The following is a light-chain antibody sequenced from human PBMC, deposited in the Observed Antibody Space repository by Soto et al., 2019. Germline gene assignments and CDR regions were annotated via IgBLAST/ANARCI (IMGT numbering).Light chain of an antibody. V-gene: IGLV2-8*01. Sequence: QSALTQPPSASGSPGQSVTISCTGTSSDVGGYNYVSWYQHHPGKAPKLMISEVTNRPSGVPDRFSGSKSGNTASLTVSGLQAEDEADYYCTSYSGSNTPYVFGTVTKLTVL. J-gene: IGLJ1*01. CDR1: SSDVGGYNY. CDR2: EVT. CDR3: TSYSGSNTPYV.